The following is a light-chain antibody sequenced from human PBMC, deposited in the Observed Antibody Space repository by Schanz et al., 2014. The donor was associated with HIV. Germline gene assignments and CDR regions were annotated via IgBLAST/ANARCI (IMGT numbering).Light chain of an antibody. CDR2: EVN. CDR1: SSDVGGYNY. CDR3: CSYAGSSTVV. Sequence: QSALTQPASVSGSPGQSITISCTGTSSDVGGYNYVSWYQQHPGKAPKLMIYEVNKRPSGISNRFSGSKSGNTASLTISGLQAEDEADYYCCSYAGSSTVVFGRGTKLTVL. J-gene: IGLJ2*01. V-gene: IGLV2-23*02.